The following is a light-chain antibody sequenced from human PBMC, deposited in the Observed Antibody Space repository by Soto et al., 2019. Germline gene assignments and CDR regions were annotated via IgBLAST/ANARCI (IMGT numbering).Light chain of an antibody. J-gene: IGKJ5*01. Sequence: EIVLTKSPATLSLSPGERDTLSCRASQCVSSYLAWYQQKPGQAPRLLIYDASNRATGIPARFSGSASGTDFTLTSSSRVPEDFAVYYCQQRINFRITFGQGTRLEIK. CDR3: QQRINFRIT. V-gene: IGKV3-11*01. CDR1: QCVSSY. CDR2: DAS.